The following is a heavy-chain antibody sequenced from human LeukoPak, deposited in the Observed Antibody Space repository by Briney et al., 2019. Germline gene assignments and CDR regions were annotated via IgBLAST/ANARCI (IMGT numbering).Heavy chain of an antibody. D-gene: IGHD1-1*01. CDR1: GFTVSSNY. CDR3: ARGLQLYYYYYYYMDV. V-gene: IGHV3-30*01. CDR2: ISYDGSNK. Sequence: GGSLRLSCAASGFTVSSNYMSWVRQAPGKGLEWVAVISYDGSNKYYADSVKGRFTISRDNSKNTLYLQMNSLRAEDTAVYYCARGLQLYYYYYYYMDVWGKGTTVTVSS. J-gene: IGHJ6*03.